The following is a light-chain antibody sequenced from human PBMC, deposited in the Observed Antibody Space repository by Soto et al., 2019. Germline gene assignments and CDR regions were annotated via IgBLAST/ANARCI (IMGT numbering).Light chain of an antibody. J-gene: IGLJ2*01. CDR2: GNS. CDR1: SSNIGAGHD. CDR3: QSYDRSLSGSVV. Sequence: QSVLTQPPSVSGAPGQRVTISCTGSSSNIGAGHDVHWYQQLPGTAPKLLIYGNSNRPSGVPDRFSGPKSGTSASLAITGLQAEDEADYYCQSYDRSLSGSVVFGGGTKLTVL. V-gene: IGLV1-40*01.